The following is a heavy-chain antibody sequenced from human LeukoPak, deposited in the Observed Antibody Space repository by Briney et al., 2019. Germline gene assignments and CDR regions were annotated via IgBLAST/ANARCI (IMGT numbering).Heavy chain of an antibody. V-gene: IGHV3-33*01. D-gene: IGHD4-17*01. CDR2: IWSNGNNR. J-gene: IGHJ3*02. CDR1: GFTFSSYG. Sequence: GGSLRLSCAASGFTFSSYGMHWVRQAPGKGLEWVAVIWSNGNNRYYPDSVKGRFTISRDNSKNTLYLQMNSLRAEDTAVYYCARERSRAFDIWGQGTMVTVSS. CDR3: ARERSRAFDI.